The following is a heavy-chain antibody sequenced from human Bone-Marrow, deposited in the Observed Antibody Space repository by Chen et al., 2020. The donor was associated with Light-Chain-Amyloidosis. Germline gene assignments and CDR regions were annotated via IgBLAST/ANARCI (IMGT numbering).Heavy chain of an antibody. CDR3: ARDRGRFSYNRGGLDS. D-gene: IGHD3-10*01. V-gene: IGHV3-74*01. CDR2: MPTDVTKT. CDR1: GFTLNTYW. J-gene: IGHJ4*02. Sequence: EVQLVESGGALVQLGGSLRLSCAASGFTLNTYWMHWVRQPPGGGLVWVARMPTDVTKTVYADSVKGRFTVSRDDAKNTLYLEMNSLRVEDTGLYFCARDRGRFSYNRGGLDSWGQGTLVTVSS.